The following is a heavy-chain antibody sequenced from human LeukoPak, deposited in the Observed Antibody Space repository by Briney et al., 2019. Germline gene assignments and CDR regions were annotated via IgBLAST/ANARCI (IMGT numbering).Heavy chain of an antibody. CDR1: GFTFSSYG. V-gene: IGHV3-33*01. Sequence: GRSLRLSCAASGFTFSSYGMHWVRQAPGKGLEWVAVIWYDGSNKYYADSVKGRFTISRDNSKNTLYLQMNSLRAEDTAVYYCARDKGIVGATIDYWGQGTPVTVSS. D-gene: IGHD1-26*01. CDR3: ARDKGIVGATIDY. CDR2: IWYDGSNK. J-gene: IGHJ4*02.